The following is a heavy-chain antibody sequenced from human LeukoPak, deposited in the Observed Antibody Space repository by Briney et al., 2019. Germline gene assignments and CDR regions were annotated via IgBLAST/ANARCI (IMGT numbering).Heavy chain of an antibody. D-gene: IGHD6-13*01. CDR3: ARGWSSWYYFDY. J-gene: IGHJ4*02. CDR2: IYSGGNS. Sequence: PGGSLRLSCAASGFIVSNNYMSWVRQAPGKGLEWISVIYSGGNSYYADSVKGRFTISRHNSKNTLYLQMNSLRAEDTAVYYCARGWSSWYYFDYWGQGTLVTVSS. V-gene: IGHV3-53*04. CDR1: GFIVSNNY.